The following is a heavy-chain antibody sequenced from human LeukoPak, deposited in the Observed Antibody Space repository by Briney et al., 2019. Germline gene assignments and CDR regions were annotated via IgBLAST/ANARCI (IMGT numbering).Heavy chain of an antibody. Sequence: GGSLRLSCEASGFTFNTYAIYWVRQAPGKGLEWVSGICGSGGCTYYADSVKGRFTISRDNSKNTVYLQLNSLTADDTAVYYCAKTTVGYSSGRYPGWPADCWGQGTLVTVSS. D-gene: IGHD6-19*01. V-gene: IGHV3-23*01. CDR1: GFTFNTYA. CDR2: ICGSGGCT. CDR3: AKTTVGYSSGRYPGWPADC. J-gene: IGHJ4*02.